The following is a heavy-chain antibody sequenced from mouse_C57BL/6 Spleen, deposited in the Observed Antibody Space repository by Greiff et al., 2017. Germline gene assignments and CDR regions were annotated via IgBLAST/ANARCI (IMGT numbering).Heavy chain of an antibody. Sequence: VQLQQSGAELVKPGASVTVSCKASGYTFTSYWMHWVKQRPGQGLEWIGRIHPSDSDTNYNQKFKGKATLTEDKSSSTAYMQLSSLTSEDSAVXYCARVYDGYYGFAYWGQGTLVTVSA. J-gene: IGHJ3*01. V-gene: IGHV1-74*01. CDR3: ARVYDGYYGFAY. D-gene: IGHD2-3*01. CDR1: GYTFTSYW. CDR2: IHPSDSDT.